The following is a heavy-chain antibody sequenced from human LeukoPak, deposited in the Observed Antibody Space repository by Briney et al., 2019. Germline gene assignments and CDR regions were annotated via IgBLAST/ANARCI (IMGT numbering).Heavy chain of an antibody. V-gene: IGHV4-59*01. CDR2: IYYSGST. Sequence: SETLSLTCAVYGGSFSGYYWSWIRQPPGKGLEWIGYIYYSGSTNYNPSLKSRVTISVDTSKNQFSLKLSSVTAADTAVYYCATFYDSSGRQPPRVDYWGQGTLVTVSS. CDR1: GGSFSGYY. CDR3: ATFYDSSGRQPPRVDY. D-gene: IGHD3-22*01. J-gene: IGHJ4*02.